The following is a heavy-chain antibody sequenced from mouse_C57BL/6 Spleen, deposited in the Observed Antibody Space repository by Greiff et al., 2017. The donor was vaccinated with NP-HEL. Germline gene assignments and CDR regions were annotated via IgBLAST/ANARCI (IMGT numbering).Heavy chain of an antibody. CDR3: ARRGYYGNYDYAMDY. D-gene: IGHD2-1*01. J-gene: IGHJ4*01. CDR2: IYPSDSET. Sequence: VQLQQPGAELVRPGSSVKLSCKASGYTFTSYWMDWVKQRPGQGLEWIGNIYPSDSETHYNQKFKDKATLTVDKSSSTAYMQLSSLTSEDSAVYYCARRGYYGNYDYAMDYWGQGTSVTVSS. CDR1: GYTFTSYW. V-gene: IGHV1-61*01.